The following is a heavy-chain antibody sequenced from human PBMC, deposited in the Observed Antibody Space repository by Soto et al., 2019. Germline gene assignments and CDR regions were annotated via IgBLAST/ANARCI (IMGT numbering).Heavy chain of an antibody. D-gene: IGHD2-15*01. CDR3: VRTSLVVAAATREDY. Sequence: EVQLVESGGGLVQPGGSLRLSCAASGSTFSSYWMHWVRQAPGKGLVWVSRINSDGSNTSYADSVKGRFTISRDNAKNTLYLQMNTLRAEDTAVYYCVRTSLVVAAATREDYWGQGTLVTVSS. V-gene: IGHV3-74*01. CDR2: INSDGSNT. J-gene: IGHJ4*02. CDR1: GSTFSSYW.